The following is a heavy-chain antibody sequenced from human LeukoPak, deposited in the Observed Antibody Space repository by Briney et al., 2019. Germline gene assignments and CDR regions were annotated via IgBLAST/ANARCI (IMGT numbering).Heavy chain of an antibody. CDR2: IDSSSSNI. CDR3: AKYLDYGERGDAFDI. J-gene: IGHJ3*02. Sequence: GGSLRLSCAASGFTFTSYSMNWVRQAPGKGLEWISYIDSSSSNIYYADSVKGRFTISRDNSKNTLYLQMNSLRAEDTAVYYCAKYLDYGERGDAFDIWGQGTMVTVSS. CDR1: GFTFTSYS. V-gene: IGHV3-48*01. D-gene: IGHD4-17*01.